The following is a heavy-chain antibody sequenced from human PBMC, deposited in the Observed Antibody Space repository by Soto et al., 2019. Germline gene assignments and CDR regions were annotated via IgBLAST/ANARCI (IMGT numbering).Heavy chain of an antibody. J-gene: IGHJ4*02. D-gene: IGHD3-16*02. V-gene: IGHV6-1*01. CDR3: ARDSGVLDAYYDYIWGSYRSIFFDY. CDR1: GDSVSSNSAA. CDR2: TYYRSKWYN. Sequence: SQTLSLTCAISGDSVSSNSAAWNWIRQSPSRGLEWLGRTYYRSKWYNDYAVSVKSRITINPDTSKNQFSLQLNSVTPDDTAVYYCARDSGVLDAYYDYIWGSYRSIFFDYWGQGTLVTVSS.